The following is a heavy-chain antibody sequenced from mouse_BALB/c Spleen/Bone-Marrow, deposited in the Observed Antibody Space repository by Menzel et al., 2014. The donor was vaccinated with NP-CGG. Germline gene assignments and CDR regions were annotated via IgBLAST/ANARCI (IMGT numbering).Heavy chain of an antibody. CDR1: GYTFTSNT. Sequence: VQLVESAGELARPGASVKMSCKVSGYTFTSNTIQWVKQRPGQGLEWIGYINPTRGYTDYNQKFKDKTTLTADKSSSTAYMQLSSLTSEDSAVYYCAREATYYAYFDYWGQGTILTVSS. CDR2: INPTRGYT. CDR3: AREATYYAYFDY. V-gene: IGHV1-4*02. J-gene: IGHJ2*01. D-gene: IGHD1-1*01.